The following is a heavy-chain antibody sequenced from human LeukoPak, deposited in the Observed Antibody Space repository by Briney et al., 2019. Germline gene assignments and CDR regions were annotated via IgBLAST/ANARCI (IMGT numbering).Heavy chain of an antibody. J-gene: IGHJ4*02. V-gene: IGHV3-21*01. CDR2: ISSSSSYI. CDR1: GFTFSSYS. Sequence: GGSLRLSCAASGFTFSSYSMNWVRQAPGKGLERVSSISSSSSYIYYADSVKGRFTISRDNSENSLYLQMNSLRAEDTAVYYCARLVRGIRADCWGQGTLVTVSS. D-gene: IGHD3-10*01. CDR3: ARLVRGIRADC.